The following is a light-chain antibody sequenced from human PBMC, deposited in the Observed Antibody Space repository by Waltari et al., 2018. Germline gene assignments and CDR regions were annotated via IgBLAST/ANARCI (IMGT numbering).Light chain of an antibody. CDR2: DTS. V-gene: IGLV7-46*01. CDR1: TGAVTRAHY. CDR3: LISFSGAEEI. Sequence: QAVVTQEPSLTVSTGATVTLTRASSTGAVTRAHYPYLFQQKPGQAPRTLIYDTSNKHSWTPVRFSGSLLGGKAALTLSGAQPEDEADYYCLISFSGAEEIFGGGTKLTVL. J-gene: IGLJ2*01.